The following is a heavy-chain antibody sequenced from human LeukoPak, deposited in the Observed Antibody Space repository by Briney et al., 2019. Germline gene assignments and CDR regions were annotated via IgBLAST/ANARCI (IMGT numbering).Heavy chain of an antibody. CDR3: AKHVRTSVWFFDY. Sequence: GGSLRLSCAASGFIFSSDALSWVRQAPGKGLEWVSLISGSGGRTDYADSVKGRFTISRDNSKNTLYLQMNGLKAEDTAVYYCAKHVRTSVWFFDYWGQGTLVTVSS. CDR2: ISGSGGRT. J-gene: IGHJ4*02. CDR1: GFIFSSDA. V-gene: IGHV3-23*01. D-gene: IGHD6-19*01.